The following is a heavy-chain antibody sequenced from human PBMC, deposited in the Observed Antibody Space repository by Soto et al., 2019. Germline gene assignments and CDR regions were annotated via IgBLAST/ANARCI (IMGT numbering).Heavy chain of an antibody. CDR1: GFTFGSYA. CDR3: AKDVQGNGNPYH. CDR2: LSASGGAT. Sequence: RGYLRLSCAASGFTFGSYAMSWVRQAPGKGLEWVSALSASGGATYYADSVKGRFTISRDNSKNTLYLQMNSLGAEDTAVYLCAKDVQGNGNPYHCGQGTPVTGS. J-gene: IGHJ1*01. D-gene: IGHD1-20*01. V-gene: IGHV3-23*01.